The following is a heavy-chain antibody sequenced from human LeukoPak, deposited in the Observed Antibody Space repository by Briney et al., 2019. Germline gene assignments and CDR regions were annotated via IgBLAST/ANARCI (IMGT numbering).Heavy chain of an antibody. V-gene: IGHV4-34*01. Sequence: PSETLSLTCAVYGGSFSGYYWSWIRQPPGKGLEWIGEINHSGSTNYNPSLKSRVTISVDTSKNQFSLKLSSVTAADTAVYYCARDVRGRVRGVTPLDYRGQGTLVTVSS. CDR3: ARDVRGRVRGVTPLDY. D-gene: IGHD3-10*01. CDR2: INHSGST. J-gene: IGHJ4*02. CDR1: GGSFSGYY.